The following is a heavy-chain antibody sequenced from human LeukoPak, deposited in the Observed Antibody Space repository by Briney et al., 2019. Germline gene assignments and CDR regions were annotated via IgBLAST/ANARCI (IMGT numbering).Heavy chain of an antibody. CDR3: AKDHLGSTAGPLDS. D-gene: IGHD1-1*01. V-gene: IGHV1-2*02. J-gene: IGHJ4*02. CDR2: INPNSSGT. Sequence: ASVKVSCKASGYTFTGFYMHWVRQAPGQGLEWMGWINPNSSGTKYAPRFQGRVTMTSDTSINTAYMGVSRHRSDDTAMYYCAKDHLGSTAGPLDSWGQGTLVTVSS. CDR1: GYTFTGFY.